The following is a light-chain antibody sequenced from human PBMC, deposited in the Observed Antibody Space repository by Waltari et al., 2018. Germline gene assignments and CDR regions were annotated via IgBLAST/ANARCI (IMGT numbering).Light chain of an antibody. CDR1: HYISNF. J-gene: IGKJ1*01. V-gene: IGKV1-12*01. CDR2: TAS. Sequence: DIQMTQSPSSVSASVGDRVTITCRASHYISNFLAWYQQKPGKTPLLLIYTASSLQSGVPYRFSGSGSGTEFTLTINNLQPDDFATYYCQQTNSFPLTFGQGTKVEI. CDR3: QQTNSFPLT.